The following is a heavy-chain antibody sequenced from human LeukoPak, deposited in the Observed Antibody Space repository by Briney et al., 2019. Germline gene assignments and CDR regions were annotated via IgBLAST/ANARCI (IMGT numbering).Heavy chain of an antibody. Sequence: SVKVSCKASGGTFSSYAISWVRQAPGQGLEWMGGIIPIFGTANYAQKFQGRVTITADESTSTAYMELSRLRSDDTAVYYCARVLGYYYDSSGYYSLSFGYWGQGTLVTVSS. D-gene: IGHD3-22*01. CDR3: ARVLGYYYDSSGYYSLSFGY. CDR1: GGTFSSYA. J-gene: IGHJ4*02. CDR2: IIPIFGTA. V-gene: IGHV1-69*13.